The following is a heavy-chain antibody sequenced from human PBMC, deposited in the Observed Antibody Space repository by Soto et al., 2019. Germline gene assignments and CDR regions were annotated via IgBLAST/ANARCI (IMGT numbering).Heavy chain of an antibody. Sequence: GGSLRLSCAASGFTFSSYAMHWVRQAPGKGLEWVAVISYDGSNKYYADSVKGRFTISRDNSKNTLYLQMNSLRAEDTAVYYCARGIARFDWLLRDYYYYGMDVWGQGTTVTVSS. CDR1: GFTFSSYA. CDR2: ISYDGSNK. D-gene: IGHD3-9*01. V-gene: IGHV3-30-3*01. J-gene: IGHJ6*02. CDR3: ARGIARFDWLLRDYYYYGMDV.